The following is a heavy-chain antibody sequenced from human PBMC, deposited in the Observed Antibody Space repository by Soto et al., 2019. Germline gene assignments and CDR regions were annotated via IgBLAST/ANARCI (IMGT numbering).Heavy chain of an antibody. CDR3: ARGSWDVDTAMVPNFDY. CDR1: GGSISSYY. CDR2: IYYSGST. Sequence: SETLSLTCTVSGGSISSYYWSWIRQPPGKGLEWIGYIYYSGSTNYNPSLKSRVTISVDTSKNQFSLKLSSVTAADTAVYYCARGSWDVDTAMVPNFDYWGPGTLVTVSS. J-gene: IGHJ4*02. D-gene: IGHD5-18*01. V-gene: IGHV4-59*01.